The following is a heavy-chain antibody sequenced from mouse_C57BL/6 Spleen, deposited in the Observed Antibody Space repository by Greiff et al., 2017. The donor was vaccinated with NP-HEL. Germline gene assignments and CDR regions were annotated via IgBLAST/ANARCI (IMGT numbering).Heavy chain of an antibody. CDR1: GYAFTNYL. D-gene: IGHD1-2*01. Sequence: LVESGAELVRPGTSVKVSCKASGYAFTNYLIEWVKQRPGQGLEWIGVINPGSGGTNYNEKFKGKATLTADKSSSTAYMQLSRLTSEDSAVYFCAAETAYWGQGTLVTVSA. CDR2: INPGSGGT. J-gene: IGHJ3*01. V-gene: IGHV1-54*01. CDR3: AAETAY.